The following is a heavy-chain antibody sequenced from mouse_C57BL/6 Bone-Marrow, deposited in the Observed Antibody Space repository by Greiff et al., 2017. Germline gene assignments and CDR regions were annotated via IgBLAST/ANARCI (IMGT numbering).Heavy chain of an antibody. V-gene: IGHV1-53*01. CDR2: INPSNGGT. CDR1: GYTFTSYR. J-gene: IGHJ2*01. Sequence: QVQLQQPGTELVKPGASVKLSCKASGYTFTSYRMHWVKQRPGKGLEWIGNINPSNGGTNYNEKFKSKATLTVEKSSSTAYLQLSGLTSDDSAVYYGATSDCDGSGDYWGQGTTLTVSS. D-gene: IGHD2-13*01. CDR3: ATSDCDGSGDY.